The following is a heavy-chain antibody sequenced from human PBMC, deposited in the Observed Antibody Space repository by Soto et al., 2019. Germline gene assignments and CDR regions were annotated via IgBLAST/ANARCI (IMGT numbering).Heavy chain of an antibody. V-gene: IGHV3-48*01. CDR3: AREGITMVRGAVDYYYGMDV. CDR2: ISSSTI. Sequence: PGGSLRLSCASSGFTFSSYSMSWVRQAPGKGLEWVSYISSSTIYYADSVKGRFTISRDNAKNSLYLQMNSLRAEDTAVYYCAREGITMVRGAVDYYYGMDVWGQGTTVTVSS. D-gene: IGHD3-10*01. CDR1: GFTFSSYS. J-gene: IGHJ6*02.